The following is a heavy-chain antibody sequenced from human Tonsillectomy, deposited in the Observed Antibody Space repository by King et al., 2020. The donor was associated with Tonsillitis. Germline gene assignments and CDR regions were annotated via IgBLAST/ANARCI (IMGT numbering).Heavy chain of an antibody. J-gene: IGHJ4*02. CDR2: MNHSGST. D-gene: IGHD3-16*01. CDR3: ARATPANRVYDYVGPFDF. CDR1: GGSFSGYY. V-gene: IGHV4-34*01. Sequence: VQLQQWGAGLLKPSETQSLTCAVYGGSFSGYYWSWIRQSPGEGLEWIGEMNHSGSTNYNPSLKSRVTISVDTSKKQFSLKLSSVTAADTAVYYGARATPANRVYDYVGPFDFWGQGTLVTVSS.